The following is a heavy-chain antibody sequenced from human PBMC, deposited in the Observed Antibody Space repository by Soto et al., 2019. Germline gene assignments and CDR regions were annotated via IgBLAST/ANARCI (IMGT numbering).Heavy chain of an antibody. Sequence: GESLKISCKGSGYSFTSYWISWVRQMPGKGLEWMGRIDPSDSYTNYSPSFQGHVTISADKSISTAYLQWSSLKASDTAMYYCASSWVQLWPSLSYYYYYGMDVWGQGTTVTVSS. D-gene: IGHD5-18*01. CDR2: IDPSDSYT. J-gene: IGHJ6*02. CDR3: ASSWVQLWPSLSYYYYYGMDV. V-gene: IGHV5-10-1*01. CDR1: GYSFTSYW.